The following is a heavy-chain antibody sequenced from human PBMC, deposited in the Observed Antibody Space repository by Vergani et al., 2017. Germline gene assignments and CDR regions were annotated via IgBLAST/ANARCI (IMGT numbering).Heavy chain of an antibody. J-gene: IGHJ6*02. CDR1: GGTFSSYA. CDR3: ARDGAETATITDDYYGMDV. V-gene: IGHV1-69*01. CDR2: IIPIFGTA. Sequence: QVQLVQSGAEVKKPGSSVKVSCKASGGTFSSYAISWVRQAPGQGLEWMGGIIPIFGTANYAQKFQGRVTITADESTSTAYMELSSLRSEDTAVYYCARDGAETATITDDYYGMDVWGQGTTVTVSS. D-gene: IGHD5-24*01.